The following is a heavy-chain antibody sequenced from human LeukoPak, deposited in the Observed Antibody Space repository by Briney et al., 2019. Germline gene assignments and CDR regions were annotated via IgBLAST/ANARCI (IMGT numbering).Heavy chain of an antibody. CDR1: GGSFSDYY. Sequence: SETLSLTCAVYGGSFSDYYWTWIRQTPRKGLEWIGEMSPSGSSNYNPSLESRVTISVDTSKNQFSLKLRSVTAADTAVYYCARGRQDVNMILVVMAGVSYYLDVWSKGTTVTVS. CDR3: ARGRQDVNMILVVMAGVSYYLDV. J-gene: IGHJ6*03. CDR2: MSPSGSS. V-gene: IGHV4-34*01. D-gene: IGHD3-22*01.